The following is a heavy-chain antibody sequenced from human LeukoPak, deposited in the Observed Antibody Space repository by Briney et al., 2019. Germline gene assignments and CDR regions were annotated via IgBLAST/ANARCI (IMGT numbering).Heavy chain of an antibody. CDR2: INHSGST. D-gene: IGHD3-9*01. J-gene: IGHJ4*02. Sequence: SETLSLTCAVYSGSFSGYYWSWIRQPPGKGLEWIGEINHSGSTNYNPSLKSRVTISVDTSKNQFSLKLSSVTAADTAVYYCARGPTVLRYFDWLPQHWGQGTLVTVSS. CDR1: SGSFSGYY. V-gene: IGHV4-34*01. CDR3: ARGPTVLRYFDWLPQH.